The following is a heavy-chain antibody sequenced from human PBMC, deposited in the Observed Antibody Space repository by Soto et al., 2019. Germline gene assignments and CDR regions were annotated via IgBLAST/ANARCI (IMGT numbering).Heavy chain of an antibody. CDR1: GFTFSDYY. CDR2: TRNKANSYTT. Sequence: EVQLVESGGGSVQPGGSLRLSCAASGFTFSDYYMDWVRQLPGKGLEWVGRTRNKANSYTTEYAPSVKGRFTISRHDSEDSMFLQLNSLKTEDTAVYYCARDTGGSYDFWGQGALVTVSS. J-gene: IGHJ4*02. CDR3: ARDTGGSYDF. D-gene: IGHD1-26*01. V-gene: IGHV3-72*01.